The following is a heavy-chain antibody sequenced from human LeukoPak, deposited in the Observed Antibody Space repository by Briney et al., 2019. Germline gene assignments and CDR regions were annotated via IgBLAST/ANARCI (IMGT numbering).Heavy chain of an antibody. V-gene: IGHV1-2*02. CDR1: GYTFTGYY. J-gene: IGHJ4*02. Sequence: GASVKVSCKASGYTFTGYYMHWVRQAPGQGLEWMGWINPNSGGTNYAQKFQGRVTMTRDTSISTAYMGLSRLRSDDTAVYYCASGRVAVAAHFQRTSPDFDYWGQGTLVTVSS. CDR2: INPNSGGT. D-gene: IGHD6-19*01. CDR3: ASGRVAVAAHFQRTSPDFDY.